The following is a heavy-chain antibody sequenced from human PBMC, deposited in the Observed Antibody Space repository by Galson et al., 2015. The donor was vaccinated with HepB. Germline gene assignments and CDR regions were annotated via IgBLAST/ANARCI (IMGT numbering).Heavy chain of an antibody. CDR2: INGRGSTR. D-gene: IGHD3-16*01. V-gene: IGHV3-23*01. CDR3: VKEGSWFGGDWFDP. J-gene: IGHJ5*02. CDR1: GFRFSSYS. Sequence: SLRLSCAGFGFRFSSYSMNWVRQAPGKGLEWVSGINGRGSTRSYSDAVKGHFSISRDNSKDTVFLQMDNLRAEDTAVYYCVKEGSWFGGDWFDPWGQGALVTVS.